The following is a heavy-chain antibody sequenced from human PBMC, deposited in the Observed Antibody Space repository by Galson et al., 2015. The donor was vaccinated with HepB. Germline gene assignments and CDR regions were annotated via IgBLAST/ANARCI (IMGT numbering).Heavy chain of an antibody. CDR3: ARDGKRYNDFWSGYSNWFDP. Sequence: SLRLSCAASGFTFSSHAMHWVRQAPGKGLEWMAVISYDGSNKYYADSVKGRFTVSRDNSKNTLYLQMNSLRAEDKAVYYCARDGKRYNDFWSGYSNWFDPWGQGTLVTVAS. D-gene: IGHD3-3*01. V-gene: IGHV3-30-3*01. CDR2: ISYDGSNK. J-gene: IGHJ5*02. CDR1: GFTFSSHA.